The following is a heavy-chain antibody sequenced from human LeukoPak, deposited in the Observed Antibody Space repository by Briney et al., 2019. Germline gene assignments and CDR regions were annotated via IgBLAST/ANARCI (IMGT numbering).Heavy chain of an antibody. D-gene: IGHD3-3*01. V-gene: IGHV4-30-4*01. Sequence: SETLSLTCTVSGGSISSGDYYWSWIRQPPGKGLEWIGYIYYSGSTYYNPSLKSRVTISVDTSKNQFSLKLSSVTAADTAVYYCAREGVVKGYFDYWGQGTLVTVSS. CDR2: IYYSGST. CDR1: GGSISSGDYY. CDR3: AREGVVKGYFDY. J-gene: IGHJ4*02.